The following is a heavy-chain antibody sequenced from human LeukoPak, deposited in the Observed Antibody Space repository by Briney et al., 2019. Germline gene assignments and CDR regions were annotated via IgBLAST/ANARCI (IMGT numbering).Heavy chain of an antibody. D-gene: IGHD3-22*01. J-gene: IGHJ4*02. CDR3: ARRSPDSSGYYSVDY. Sequence: SETLSLTCTVPGGSISSSSFYWGCIRQPPGKGLEWIGSLYYSVSTYYNPSLESRVTISVDTSKSQFSLKMSSVTAADTAVYYCARRSPDSSGYYSVDYWGQGTLVTVSS. V-gene: IGHV4-39*01. CDR1: GGSISSSSFY. CDR2: LYYSVST.